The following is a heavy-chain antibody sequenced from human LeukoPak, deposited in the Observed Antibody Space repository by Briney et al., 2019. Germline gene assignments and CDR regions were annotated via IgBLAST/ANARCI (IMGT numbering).Heavy chain of an antibody. CDR1: GFTFSSYS. CDR3: ARVGSGSYYNGVHFDY. D-gene: IGHD3-10*01. J-gene: IGHJ4*02. V-gene: IGHV3-48*04. Sequence: GGSLRLSCAASGFTFSSYSMNWVRQAPGKGLEWVSYISSSSSTIYYADSVKGRFTISRDNAKNSLYLQMNSLRAEDTAVYYCARVGSGSYYNGVHFDYWGQGTLVTVSS. CDR2: ISSSSSTI.